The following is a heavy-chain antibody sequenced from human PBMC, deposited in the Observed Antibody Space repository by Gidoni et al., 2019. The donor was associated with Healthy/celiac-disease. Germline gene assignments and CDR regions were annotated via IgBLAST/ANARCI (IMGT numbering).Heavy chain of an antibody. CDR2: IYYSGST. CDR1: GGSISSSSYY. D-gene: IGHD3-10*01. V-gene: IGHV4-39*07. Sequence: QLQLQESGPGLVKPSETLSLTCTVSGGSISSSSYYRGWIRQPPGKGLEWIGSIYYSGSTYYNPSLKSRVTISVDTSKNQFSLKLSSVTAADTAVYYCARDSPVGFGELPPLDYWGQGTRVTVSS. J-gene: IGHJ4*02. CDR3: ARDSPVGFGELPPLDY.